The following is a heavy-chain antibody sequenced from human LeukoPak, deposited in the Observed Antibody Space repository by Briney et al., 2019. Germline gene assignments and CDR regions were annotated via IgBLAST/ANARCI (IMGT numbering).Heavy chain of an antibody. D-gene: IGHD3-10*01. CDR1: GSIFTSYW. CDR2: IYPGDSDT. Sequence: GASLQISCKGSGSIFTSYWIGWVRQLPGKGLEWMGIIYPGDSDTRYSPSFQGQVTISADKSISTAYLQWSSLKASDTAMYYCARQDGSGSPLDYWGQGTLVTVSS. V-gene: IGHV5-51*01. J-gene: IGHJ4*02. CDR3: ARQDGSGSPLDY.